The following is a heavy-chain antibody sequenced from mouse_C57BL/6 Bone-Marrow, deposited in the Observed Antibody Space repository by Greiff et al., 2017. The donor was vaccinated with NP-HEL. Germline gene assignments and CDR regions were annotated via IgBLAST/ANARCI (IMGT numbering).Heavy chain of an antibody. CDR2: IHPKSGST. V-gene: IGHV1-64*01. CDR1: GYTFNSYW. J-gene: IGHJ3*01. CDR3: WCVFAY. Sequence: QVQLQQPGAELVKPGASVKLSCKASGYTFNSYWMHWVKQRPEQGLEWIGMIHPKSGSTNYHEKFKSKATLTVDKSSSTAYLQLSSLTSEDSAVYYCWCVFAYWGQGTLVTVSA. D-gene: IGHD1-1*02.